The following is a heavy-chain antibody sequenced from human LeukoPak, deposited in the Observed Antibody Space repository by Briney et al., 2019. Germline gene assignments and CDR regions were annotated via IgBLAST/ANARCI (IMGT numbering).Heavy chain of an antibody. Sequence: GGSLRLSCAASGFTFSSYSMNWVRQAPGKGLDWVSYISSSSSTIYYADSVKGRFTISRDNAKNSLYLQMNSLRAEDTAVYYCARDSSSWYGAFDYWGQGTLVTVSS. CDR1: GFTFSSYS. D-gene: IGHD6-13*01. CDR3: ARDSSSWYGAFDY. J-gene: IGHJ4*02. V-gene: IGHV3-48*01. CDR2: ISSSSSTI.